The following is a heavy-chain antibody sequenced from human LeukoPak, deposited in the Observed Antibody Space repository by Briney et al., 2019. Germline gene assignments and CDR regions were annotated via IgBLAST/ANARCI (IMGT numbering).Heavy chain of an antibody. Sequence: SETLSLTCAVYGGSFSGYYWGWIRQPPGKGLEWVGEINHSGSTNYNPSLKRRVTISVDASKNQFSLKLSSVTAADTAVYYCARRYCSSTSCYAFDYWGQGTLVTVSS. J-gene: IGHJ4*02. D-gene: IGHD2-2*01. CDR3: ARRYCSSTSCYAFDY. CDR2: INHSGST. CDR1: GGSFSGYY. V-gene: IGHV4-34*01.